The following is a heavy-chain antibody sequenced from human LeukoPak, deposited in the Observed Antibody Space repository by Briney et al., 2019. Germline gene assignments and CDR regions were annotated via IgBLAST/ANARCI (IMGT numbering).Heavy chain of an antibody. CDR1: GGSFSGYY. V-gene: IGHV4-34*01. CDR3: ARGKRGYSSSWYDY. J-gene: IGHJ4*02. D-gene: IGHD6-13*01. Sequence: SETLSPTCAVYGGSFSGYYWSWIRQPPGKGLEWIGEINHSGSTNYNPSLKSRVTISVDTSKNQFSLELRSVTAADTAVYYCARGKRGYSSSWYDYWGQGTLVTVSS. CDR2: INHSGST.